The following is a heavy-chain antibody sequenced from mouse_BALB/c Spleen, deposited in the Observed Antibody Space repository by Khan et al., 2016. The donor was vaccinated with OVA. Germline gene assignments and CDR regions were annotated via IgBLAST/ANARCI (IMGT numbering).Heavy chain of an antibody. CDR2: INPRSSYT. CDR1: GYTFTSNT. J-gene: IGHJ4*01. CDR3: ARRTTGYAMDY. Sequence: QVQLKESGAELTRPGASVKMSCKASGYTFTSNTMHWVKQRPGQGLEWIGYINPRSSYTNYNQKFKDKATLTADKSSSTAYMQLNNLTSEDSAVYYCARRTTGYAMDYWGQGTSVTVSS. D-gene: IGHD2-14*01. V-gene: IGHV1-4*01.